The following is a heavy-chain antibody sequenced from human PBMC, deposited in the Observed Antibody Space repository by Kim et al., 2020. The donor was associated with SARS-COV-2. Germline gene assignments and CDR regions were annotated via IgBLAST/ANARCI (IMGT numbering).Heavy chain of an antibody. CDR2: MNPNSGNT. J-gene: IGHJ6*02. Sequence: ASVKVSCKASGYTFTSYDINWVRQATGQGLEWMGWMNPNSGNTGYAQKFQGRVTMTRNTSISTAYMELSSLRSEDTAVYYCARETQYPTVPPSSYYYGMDVWGRGTTVTVSS. CDR3: ARETQYPTVPPSSYYYGMDV. V-gene: IGHV1-8*01. CDR1: GYTFTSYD. D-gene: IGHD2-2*01.